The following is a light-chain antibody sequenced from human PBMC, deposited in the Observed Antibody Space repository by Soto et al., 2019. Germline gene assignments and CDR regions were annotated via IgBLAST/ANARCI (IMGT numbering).Light chain of an antibody. CDR2: AAS. CDR1: QNIKNY. J-gene: IGKJ4*01. Sequence: DIQMTQSPSSLSASVGDRVIITCRASQNIKNYLNWYQQKPGKAPKVVIFAASNLQSGVPSTFSGSGSGTDFTLTISSLQPEDFATYYCPQTSTTPPTFGGGTKVEIK. CDR3: PQTSTTPPT. V-gene: IGKV1-39*01.